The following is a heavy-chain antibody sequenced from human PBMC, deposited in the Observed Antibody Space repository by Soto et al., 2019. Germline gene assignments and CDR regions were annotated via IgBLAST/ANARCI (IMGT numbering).Heavy chain of an antibody. CDR1: GFTFTSSA. D-gene: IGHD2-2*01. V-gene: IGHV1-58*01. CDR2: IVVGSGNT. CDR3: AASSIVVVPASGDYYYGMDV. Sequence: SVKVSCKASGFTFTSSAVQWVRQARGQRLEWIGWIVVGSGNTNYAQKFQERVTITRDMSTSTAYMELSSLRSEDTAVYYCAASSIVVVPASGDYYYGMDVWGQGTTVTVSS. J-gene: IGHJ6*02.